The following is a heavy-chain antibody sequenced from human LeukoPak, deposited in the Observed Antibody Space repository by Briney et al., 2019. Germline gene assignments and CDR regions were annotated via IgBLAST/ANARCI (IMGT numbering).Heavy chain of an antibody. V-gene: IGHV4-39*01. CDR1: GGSISSSSYY. CDR3: ARSQQQLVPTNWFDP. J-gene: IGHJ5*02. CDR2: IYYSGRT. D-gene: IGHD6-13*01. Sequence: SETLSLTCTVSGGSISSSSYYWGWIRQPPGKGLEWIGSIYYSGRTYYNPSLKSRVTISVDTSKNQFSLKLSSVTAADTAVYYCARSQQQLVPTNWFDPWGQGTLVTVSS.